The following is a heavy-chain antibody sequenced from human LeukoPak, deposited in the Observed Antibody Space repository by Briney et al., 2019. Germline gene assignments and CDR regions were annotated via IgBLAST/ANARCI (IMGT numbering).Heavy chain of an antibody. CDR2: ISSSSTYR. CDR1: GFTFSDYY. J-gene: IGHJ4*01. V-gene: IGHV3-11*06. Sequence: GGSLRLSCAASGFTFSDYYMTWIRQAPGKGLEWVSYISSSSTYRDYADSVKGRFTISRDNAKNSLFLQMDSLRAEDTALYYCATMGYCNGGRCYYFAYWGQESWSPSPQ. CDR3: ATMGYCNGGRCYYFAY. D-gene: IGHD2-15*01.